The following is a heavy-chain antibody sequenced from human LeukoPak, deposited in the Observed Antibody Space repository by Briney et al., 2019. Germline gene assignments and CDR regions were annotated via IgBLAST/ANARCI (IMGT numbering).Heavy chain of an antibody. CDR3: ARGSSSWYPFDP. CDR1: GGSISSYY. CDR2: IYYSGST. J-gene: IGHJ5*02. D-gene: IGHD6-13*01. Sequence: SETLSLTCTVSGGSISSYYWSWIRQPPGKGLEWIGYIYYSGSTNYNPSLKRRVTISVDTSKNQFSLKLSSVTAADTAVYYCARGSSSWYPFDPWGQGTLVTVSS. V-gene: IGHV4-59*01.